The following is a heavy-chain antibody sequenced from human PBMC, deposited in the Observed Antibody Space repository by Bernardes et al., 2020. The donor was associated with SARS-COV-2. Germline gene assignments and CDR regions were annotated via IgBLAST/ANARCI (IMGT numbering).Heavy chain of an antibody. CDR2: INSDGSST. CDR3: ARDEGADDYGDAFDI. CDR1: GFTFSSYW. J-gene: IGHJ3*02. D-gene: IGHD4-17*01. V-gene: IGHV3-74*01. Sequence: GWSLRLSCAASGFTFSSYWMHWVRQAPGKGLVWVSRINSDGSSTSYADSVKGRFTISRDNAKNTLYLQMNSLRAEDTAVYYCARDEGADDYGDAFDIWGQGTMVTVSS.